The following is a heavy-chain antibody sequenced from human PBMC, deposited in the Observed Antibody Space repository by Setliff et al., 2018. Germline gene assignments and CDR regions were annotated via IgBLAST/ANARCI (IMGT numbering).Heavy chain of an antibody. V-gene: IGHV3-23*03. D-gene: IGHD4-4*01. CDR3: AKCTSWDSHYPYFDY. CDR1: GFAFSTYA. J-gene: IGHJ4*02. CDR2: FYDSRGDT. Sequence: LRLSCAASGFAFSTYAVSWVRQAPGKGLEWVSIFYDSRGDTYYADSVKGRFAVSKDNSKNTMYLQMNSLRDEDTAIYFCAKCTSWDSHYPYFDYWGQGALVTVSS.